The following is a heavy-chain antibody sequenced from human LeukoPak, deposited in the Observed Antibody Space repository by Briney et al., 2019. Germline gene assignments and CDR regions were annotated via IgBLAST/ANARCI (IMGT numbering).Heavy chain of an antibody. V-gene: IGHV4-59*02. J-gene: IGHJ4*02. CDR1: GGSVTSHY. CDR2: LYHTGIT. CDR3: VRSVDYFDNTGPHMMFDY. Sequence: ADTLSLTCNVSGGSVTSHYWNGIRRPPGKGLEWIGYLYHTGITKYNPSLKSRVSMSVDTSKNQFFLKVNSVTAADTAVYHCVRSVDYFDNTGPHMMFDYWGQGSLVTVSS. D-gene: IGHD3-22*01.